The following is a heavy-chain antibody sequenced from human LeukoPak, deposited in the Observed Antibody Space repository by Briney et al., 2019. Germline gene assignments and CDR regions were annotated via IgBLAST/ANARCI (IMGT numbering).Heavy chain of an antibody. V-gene: IGHV4-34*01. CDR3: ARGGTYYDIVTGYDPDNWFDP. Sequence: SETLSLTCAVYGGSFSGYYWSWIRQPPGKGLEWIGEINHSGSTNYNPSLKSRVTISVDTSKNQFSLKLSSVTAADTAVYYCARGGTYYDIVTGYDPDNWFDPWGQGTLVTVSS. CDR2: INHSGST. CDR1: GGSFSGYY. D-gene: IGHD3-9*01. J-gene: IGHJ5*02.